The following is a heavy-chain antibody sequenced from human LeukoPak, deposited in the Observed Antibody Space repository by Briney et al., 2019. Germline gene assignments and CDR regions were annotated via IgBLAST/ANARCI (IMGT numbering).Heavy chain of an antibody. Sequence: PGGSLRLPCAASGFTFNDYYMSWIRQAPGKGLEWLSYINIGGTNTHCADSVKGRFTISRDNAKKSLYLEMNNLRAEDTAVYYCATDGAGFDTWGQGVLVTVSS. V-gene: IGHV3-11*01. CDR1: GFTFNDYY. J-gene: IGHJ5*02. CDR2: INIGGTNT. CDR3: ATDGAGFDT.